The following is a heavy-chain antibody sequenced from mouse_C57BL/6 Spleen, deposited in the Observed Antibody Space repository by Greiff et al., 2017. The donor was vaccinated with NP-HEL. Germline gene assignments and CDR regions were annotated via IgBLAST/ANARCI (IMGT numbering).Heavy chain of an antibody. J-gene: IGHJ1*03. CDR2: INPNNGGT. V-gene: IGHV1-18*01. Sequence: VQLKQSGPELVKPGASVKIPCKASGYTFTDYNMDWVKQSHGKSLEWIGDINPNNGGTIYNQKFKGKATLTVDKSSSTAYMELRSLTSEDTAVYYCARPYGSSYGYWYFDVWGTGTTVTVSS. D-gene: IGHD1-1*01. CDR1: GYTFTDYN. CDR3: ARPYGSSYGYWYFDV.